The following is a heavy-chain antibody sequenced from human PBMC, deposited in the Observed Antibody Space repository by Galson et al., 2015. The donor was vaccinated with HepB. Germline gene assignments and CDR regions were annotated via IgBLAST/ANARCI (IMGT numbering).Heavy chain of an antibody. CDR3: TRIETTMSNSSHFDH. V-gene: IGHV1-69*04. J-gene: IGHJ4*02. D-gene: IGHD3-10*02. CDR1: GVSFSSYA. CDR2: IGPVLGET. Sequence: SVRVSCKASGVSFSSYAVSWVRQAPGQGLEWVGKIGPVLGETHYAQKFQGRFTITADKSTNTAYMELSILRAEDTAVYYCTRIETTMSNSSHFDHWGQGSMVTVSS.